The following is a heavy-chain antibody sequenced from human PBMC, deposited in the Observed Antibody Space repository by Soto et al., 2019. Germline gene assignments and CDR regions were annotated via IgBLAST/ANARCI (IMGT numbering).Heavy chain of an antibody. CDR1: GFTFSTYS. V-gene: IGHV3-48*01. CDR3: SPAAANF. Sequence: EVQLVESGGGLVQPGGSLRLSCAASGFTFSTYSMNWVRQAPGKGLEWVSYIRSSGSTIYYADSVKGRFTISRDNAKNSLYLQMNGLSAEDTAVYYCSPAAANFWGQGTLVTVSS. D-gene: IGHD6-13*01. J-gene: IGHJ4*02. CDR2: IRSSGSTI.